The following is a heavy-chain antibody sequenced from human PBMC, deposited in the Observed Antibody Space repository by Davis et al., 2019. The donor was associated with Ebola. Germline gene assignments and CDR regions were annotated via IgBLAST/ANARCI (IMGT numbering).Heavy chain of an antibody. Sequence: SETLSLTCTVSGGSITSTTSYWGWIRQPPGKGLEWIGSIYYSGSTYYNPSLKSRVTISVDTSKNHFSRKLSSVTAADTAVYYCARRCAGGSCHFGWFDPWGQGTLVTVSS. J-gene: IGHJ5*02. CDR1: GGSITSTTSY. CDR3: ARRCAGGSCHFGWFDP. CDR2: IYYSGST. V-gene: IGHV4-39*02. D-gene: IGHD2-15*01.